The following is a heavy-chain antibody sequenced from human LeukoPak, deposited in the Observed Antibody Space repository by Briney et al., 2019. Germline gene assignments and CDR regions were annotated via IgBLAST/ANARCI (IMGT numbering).Heavy chain of an antibody. CDR3: ARDRGIAAAGTMAFDI. D-gene: IGHD6-13*01. J-gene: IGHJ3*02. CDR2: ISSSSSYI. CDR1: GFTFSSYS. Sequence: GGSLRLSCAASGFTFSSYSMNWVRQAPGKGLEWVSSISSSSSYIYYADSVKGRFTISRDNAKNSLYLQMNSLRAEDTVVYYCARDRGIAAAGTMAFDIWGQGTMVTVSS. V-gene: IGHV3-21*01.